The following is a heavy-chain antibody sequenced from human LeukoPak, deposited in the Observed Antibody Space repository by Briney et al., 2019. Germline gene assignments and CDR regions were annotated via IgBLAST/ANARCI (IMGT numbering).Heavy chain of an antibody. Sequence: GGSLRLSCAASGFTFSSDAMNWVRRRPGKGLEWVSVISGSGDKTYYADSVKGRFTISRDNSKNTLYLRMNSLRAEDTAVYFCAKDRSLNGGDSNGYFDYWGQGTLVTVSS. D-gene: IGHD2-21*02. CDR1: GFTFSSDA. V-gene: IGHV3-23*01. J-gene: IGHJ4*02. CDR2: ISGSGDKT. CDR3: AKDRSLNGGDSNGYFDY.